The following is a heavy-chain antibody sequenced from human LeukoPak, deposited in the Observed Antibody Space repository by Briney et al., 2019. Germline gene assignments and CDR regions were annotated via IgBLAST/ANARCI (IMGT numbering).Heavy chain of an antibody. D-gene: IGHD4-17*01. V-gene: IGHV3-30*04. CDR2: ISDDGSNT. CDR1: EFTFSSYV. Sequence: GGSLRLSCAASEFTFSSYVIHWVRQAPGKGLEWMTLISDDGSNTYYSDPVKGRFTISRDNSNNSVYLQMNSLRPEDTALYYCARSSLYGDYIPYWGQGTLVTVSS. CDR3: ARSSLYGDYIPY. J-gene: IGHJ4*02.